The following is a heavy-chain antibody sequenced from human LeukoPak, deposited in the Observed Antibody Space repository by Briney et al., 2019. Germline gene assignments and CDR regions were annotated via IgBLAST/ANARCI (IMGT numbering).Heavy chain of an antibody. CDR2: IYYSGST. Sequence: PSETLSLTCTVSGGSISSYYWSWIRQPPGKGLEWIGYIYYSGSTNYNPSLKSRVTISVDTSKNQFSLRLSSVTAADTAIYYCASYILTGYLFDYWGQGTLVTVSS. V-gene: IGHV4-59*12. CDR1: GGSISSYY. D-gene: IGHD3-9*01. J-gene: IGHJ4*02. CDR3: ASYILTGYLFDY.